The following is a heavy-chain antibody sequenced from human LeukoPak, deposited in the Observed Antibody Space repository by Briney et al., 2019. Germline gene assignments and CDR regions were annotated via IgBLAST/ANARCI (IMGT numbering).Heavy chain of an antibody. CDR3: ARGETPTSPVDF. J-gene: IGHJ4*02. CDR2: MNPNSGNT. Sequence: GASVTVSCKASGYTFTSYDINWVRQATGQGLEWMGWMNPNSGNTGYAQKFQGRVTMTRNTSISTAYMELSSLRSEDTAVYYCARGETPTSPVDFWGQGTLVTVSS. V-gene: IGHV1-8*01. CDR1: GYTFTSYD.